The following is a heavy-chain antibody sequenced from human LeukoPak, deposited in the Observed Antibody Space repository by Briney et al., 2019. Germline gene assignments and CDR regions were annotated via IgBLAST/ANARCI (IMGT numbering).Heavy chain of an antibody. CDR1: GYTFTGYY. Sequence: ASVKVSCKASGYTFTGYYMHWVRQAPGQGLEWVGCINPKRGGKKYGQKFQSRVTMTRDTSISTAYMELSRLRSDDTAVYYCARGNDKYGDYPMNYYYYMDVWGKGTTVTVSS. CDR3: ARGNDKYGDYPMNYYYYMDV. D-gene: IGHD4-17*01. J-gene: IGHJ6*03. V-gene: IGHV1-2*02. CDR2: INPKRGGK.